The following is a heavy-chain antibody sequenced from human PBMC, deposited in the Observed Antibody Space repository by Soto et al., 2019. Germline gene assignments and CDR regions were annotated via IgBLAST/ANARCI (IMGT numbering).Heavy chain of an antibody. J-gene: IGHJ5*01. D-gene: IGHD6-13*01. CDR2: IGTSGGDT. CDR1: GFTFSNFA. CDR3: IKSSRTRGDS. V-gene: IGHV3-23*01. Sequence: EVQLLESGGGLVQPGGSLRLSCAASGFTFSNFAMSWVRQAPGKGLEWVSAIGTSGGDTYYADSVKGRFTISRDNSKNTLYLQLSSLRAEDTAVDDAIKSSRTRGDSWGQGTLVTVSS.